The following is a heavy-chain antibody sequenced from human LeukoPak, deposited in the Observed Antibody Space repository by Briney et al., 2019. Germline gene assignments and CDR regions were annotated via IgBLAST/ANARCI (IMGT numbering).Heavy chain of an antibody. CDR2: ISSSGSTI. CDR1: GFTFSSYS. Sequence: PGGSLRLSCAASGFTFSSYSMNWVRQAPGKGLEWVSYISSSGSTIYYADSVKGRFTISRDNAKNSLYLQMNSLRAEDTAVYYCARAVVIYMDVWGKGTTVTISS. D-gene: IGHD3-22*01. V-gene: IGHV3-48*04. CDR3: ARAVVIYMDV. J-gene: IGHJ6*03.